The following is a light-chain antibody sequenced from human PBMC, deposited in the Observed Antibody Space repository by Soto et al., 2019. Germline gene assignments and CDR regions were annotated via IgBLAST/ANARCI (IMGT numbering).Light chain of an antibody. V-gene: IGKV3-20*01. Sequence: EIVLTQSPGTLSLSPGERATLSCRASQRVSSSYLAWYQQKPGQAPRLLIYCASSRATGLPDRFSGSGSGTAFTLTISRLEPEDFAVYYCLQYCSSPRTFGQGTKLEIK. CDR2: CAS. CDR1: QRVSSSY. CDR3: LQYCSSPRT. J-gene: IGKJ2*02.